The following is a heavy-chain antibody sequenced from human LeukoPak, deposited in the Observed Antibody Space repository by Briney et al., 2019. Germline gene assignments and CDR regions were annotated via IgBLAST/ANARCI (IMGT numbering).Heavy chain of an antibody. CDR1: GFTFSSYW. CDR3: ARLRGIAARVGLDY. CDR2: INSDGSST. V-gene: IGHV3-74*01. J-gene: IGHJ4*02. D-gene: IGHD6-6*01. Sequence: GGSLRLSCAASGFTFSSYWMHWVRQAPGKGLVSDSRINSDGSSTSYADSVKGRFTISRDNAKNTLYLQMNSLRAEDTAVYYCARLRGIAARVGLDYWGQGTLVTVSS.